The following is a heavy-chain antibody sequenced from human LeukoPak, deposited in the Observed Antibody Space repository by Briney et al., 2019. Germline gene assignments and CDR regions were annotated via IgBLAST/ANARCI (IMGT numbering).Heavy chain of an antibody. V-gene: IGHV3-23*01. CDR2: VSGSGGST. J-gene: IGHJ4*02. CDR3: ANGYSSGWHPRGGDY. Sequence: PGGSLRLSCAASGFTFSSYAMSWVRQAPGKGLEWVSAVSGSGGSTYYADSVKGRFTISRDNSKNTLYLQMNSLRAEDTAVYYCANGYSSGWHPRGGDYWGQGTLVTVSS. D-gene: IGHD6-19*01. CDR1: GFTFSSYA.